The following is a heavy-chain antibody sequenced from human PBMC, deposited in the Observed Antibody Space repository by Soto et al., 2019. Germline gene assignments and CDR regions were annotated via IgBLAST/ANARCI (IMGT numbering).Heavy chain of an antibody. J-gene: IGHJ4*02. Sequence: QAGGSLRLSCAASGFTFSSYAMSWVRQAPGKGLEWVSAISGSGGSTYYADSVKGRFTISRDNSKNTLYLQMNSLRAEDTAVYYCAKALQPSVAEMYYFDYWGQGTLVTVSS. CDR1: GFTFSSYA. D-gene: IGHD6-19*01. CDR3: AKALQPSVAEMYYFDY. V-gene: IGHV3-23*01. CDR2: ISGSGGST.